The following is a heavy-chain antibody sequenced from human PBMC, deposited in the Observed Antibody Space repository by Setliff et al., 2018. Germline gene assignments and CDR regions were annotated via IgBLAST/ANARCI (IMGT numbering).Heavy chain of an antibody. D-gene: IGHD3-10*01. CDR1: GGSFSNYY. CDR3: ARHLLVQGTYHFDY. CDR2: INHSGST. V-gene: IGHV4-34*01. Sequence: KPSETLSLTCTVYGGSFSNYYWSWIRQPPGKGLEWIGEINHSGSTNYNSSLTSRVTISVDTSKNQFSLKLTSVTAADTAVYFCARHLLVQGTYHFDYWGQGSPVTVSS. J-gene: IGHJ4*02.